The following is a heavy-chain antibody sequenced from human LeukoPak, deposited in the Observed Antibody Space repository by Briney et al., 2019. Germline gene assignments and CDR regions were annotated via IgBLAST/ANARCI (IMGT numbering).Heavy chain of an antibody. J-gene: IGHJ4*02. V-gene: IGHV1-2*02. CDR2: INPNSSGT. CDR1: RYTFTGYY. CDR3: ARVPRGVAAGYYFDC. Sequence: ASVKVSCKASRYTFTGYYMHWVRQAPGQGLEWMGWINPNSSGTNYAQKFQGRVTMTRDTSISTAYMELSRLRSDDTAVYYCARVPRGVAAGYYFDCWGQGILATVSS. D-gene: IGHD6-13*01.